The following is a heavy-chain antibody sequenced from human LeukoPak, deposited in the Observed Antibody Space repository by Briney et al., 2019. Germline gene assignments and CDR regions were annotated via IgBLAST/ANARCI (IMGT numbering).Heavy chain of an antibody. CDR1: GYTFTTYD. J-gene: IGHJ6*01. CDR3: ARGPHYGGNSGGMDV. D-gene: IGHD4-23*01. Sequence: ASLKVSCKASGYTFTTYDINWVRQATGQGLEWMGWMNPKSGNTAYAQKFQGRVTMTRNTSISTAYMELSSLRSEDTAVYYCARGPHYGGNSGGMDVWGPGTTVTVSS. CDR2: MNPKSGNT. V-gene: IGHV1-8*01.